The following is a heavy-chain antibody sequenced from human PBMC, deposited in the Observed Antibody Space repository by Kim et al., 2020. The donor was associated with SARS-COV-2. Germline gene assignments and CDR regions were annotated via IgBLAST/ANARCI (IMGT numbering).Heavy chain of an antibody. Sequence: SETLSLTCAVYGGSFSGYFWSWIRQPPGKGLEWIGDIGLSGKIMYNPSLKGRLTISVDTSKNHFSLNLTSLTAADTAVYYCARGRQQVACFDYWGQGALVTVSS. CDR1: GGSFSGYF. CDR2: IGLSGKI. D-gene: IGHD6-13*01. J-gene: IGHJ4*02. V-gene: IGHV4-34*01. CDR3: ARGRQQVACFDY.